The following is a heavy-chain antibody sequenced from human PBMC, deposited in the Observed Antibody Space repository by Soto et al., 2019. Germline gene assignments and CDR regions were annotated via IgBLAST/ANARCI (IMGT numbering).Heavy chain of an antibody. Sequence: SETLSLTCTVSGGSVGSGGYYWSWIRQPLGKGLEWIGYIYYSGNTDYNPSLRGRATISVDKAKNHFSMQLTSVTSADTAIYYFERDSVLAYYSEHRNHYWFDPWGQGTLVTVCS. J-gene: IGHJ5*02. V-gene: IGHV4-61*03. CDR2: IYYSGNT. D-gene: IGHD4-4*01. CDR1: GGSVGSGGYY. CDR3: ERDSVLAYYSEHRNHYWFDP.